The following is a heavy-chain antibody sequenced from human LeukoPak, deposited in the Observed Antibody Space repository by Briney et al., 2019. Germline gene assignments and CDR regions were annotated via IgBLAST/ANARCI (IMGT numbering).Heavy chain of an antibody. J-gene: IGHJ6*03. CDR3: ARDPHYGDFRRYYFYMDV. V-gene: IGHV1-2*02. Sequence: ASVKVSCKSAGYTFTGYYIHWVRQAPGQGVEWMGWINPNSGGTIYAQKLQCRVTITRDASISTAYMALSRLRSDHTAVYYCARDPHYGDFRRYYFYMDVWGKGTTVTVSS. CDR1: GYTFTGYY. CDR2: INPNSGGT. D-gene: IGHD4-17*01.